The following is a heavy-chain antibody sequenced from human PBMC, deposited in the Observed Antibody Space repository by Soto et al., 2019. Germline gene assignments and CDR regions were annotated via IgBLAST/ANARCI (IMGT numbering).Heavy chain of an antibody. J-gene: IGHJ4*02. D-gene: IGHD5-12*01. CDR1: GFTFRSYA. Sequence: EVQLVESGGGLVQPGGSLRLSCAASGFTFRSYAMNWVRQAPGKGLEWVSYINSGSSTIYYADSAKGRFSISRDNAKDSLYLQMNSLRDEDTAVYFCVRDRGYTGYDSEYWGQGALVTVSS. CDR2: INSGSSTI. CDR3: VRDRGYTGYDSEY. V-gene: IGHV3-48*02.